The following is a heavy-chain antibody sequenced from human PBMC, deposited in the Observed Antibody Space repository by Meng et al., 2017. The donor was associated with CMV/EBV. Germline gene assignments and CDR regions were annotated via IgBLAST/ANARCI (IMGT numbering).Heavy chain of an antibody. J-gene: IGHJ6*02. CDR1: GFTFSSYS. Sequence: GESLKISCAASGFTFSSYSMNWVRQAPGKGLEWVSSISSSSSYIYYADSVKGRFTISRDNAKNSLYLQMNSLRAEDTAVYYCARGSSSSYYYYGMDVWGQGTMVTVSS. CDR2: ISSSSSYI. CDR3: ARGSSSSYYYYGMDV. V-gene: IGHV3-21*01. D-gene: IGHD6-6*01.